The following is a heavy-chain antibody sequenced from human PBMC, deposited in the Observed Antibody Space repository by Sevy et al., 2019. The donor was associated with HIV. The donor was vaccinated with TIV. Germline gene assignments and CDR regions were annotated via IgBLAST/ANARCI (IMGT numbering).Heavy chain of an antibody. V-gene: IGHV3-15*01. J-gene: IGHJ4*02. CDR1: GFTFSNAW. CDR3: ASRHYYGSGSYPDS. D-gene: IGHD3-10*01. Sequence: GGSLRLSCAASGFTFSNAWMSWVRQAPGKGLEWVGRIKSKTDGGTIDYAAPVKGRFCISRDDSKNTLYLQMNSLKIEDTAVYYCASRHYYGSGSYPDSWGQGILVTVSS. CDR2: IKSKTDGGTI.